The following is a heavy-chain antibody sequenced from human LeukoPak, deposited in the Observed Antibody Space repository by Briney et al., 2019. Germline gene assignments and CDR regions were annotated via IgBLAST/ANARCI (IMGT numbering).Heavy chain of an antibody. CDR1: GASIDSHY. J-gene: IGHJ4*02. Sequence: SETLSLTCSVSGASIDSHYWSWIRQSPGKGLEWIGYVFNGGSTNYNPSLNSRVTMSLDTSRAQFSLRLSSVTAADTAIYYCASRPADTTWYGVLDYWSQGTLVTVSS. D-gene: IGHD3-10*01. CDR3: ASRPADTTWYGVLDY. V-gene: IGHV4-59*11. CDR2: VFNGGST.